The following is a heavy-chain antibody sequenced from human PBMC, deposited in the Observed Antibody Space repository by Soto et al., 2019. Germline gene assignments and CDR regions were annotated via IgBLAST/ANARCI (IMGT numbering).Heavy chain of an antibody. CDR1: GGSISSYY. CDR3: ARLSGWYFGFDY. V-gene: IGHV4-59*01. D-gene: IGHD6-19*01. Sequence: SETLSLTCTVSGGSISSYYWSWIRQPPGKGLEWIGYIYYSGSTNYNPSLKSRVTISVDTSKNQFSLKLSSVTAADTAVYYCARLSGWYFGFDYWGQGTLVTVSS. CDR2: IYYSGST. J-gene: IGHJ4*02.